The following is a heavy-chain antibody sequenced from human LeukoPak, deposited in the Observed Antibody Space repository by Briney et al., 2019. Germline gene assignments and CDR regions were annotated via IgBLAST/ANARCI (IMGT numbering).Heavy chain of an antibody. J-gene: IGHJ5*02. CDR2: ISSSGSTI. Sequence: HPGGSLRLSCAASGFTFSSYEMNWVRQAPGKGLEWVSYISSSGSTIYYADSVKGRFTISRDNAKNSLYLQMNSLRAEDTAVYYCARGRQGFGDLINTGFDPWGQGTLVTVSS. V-gene: IGHV3-48*03. CDR3: ARGRQGFGDLINTGFDP. D-gene: IGHD3-10*01. CDR1: GFTFSSYE.